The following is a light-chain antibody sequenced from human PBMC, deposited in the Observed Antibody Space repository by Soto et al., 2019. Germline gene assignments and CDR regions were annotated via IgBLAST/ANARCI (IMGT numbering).Light chain of an antibody. V-gene: IGLV2-14*01. J-gene: IGLJ2*01. CDR2: EVS. CDR3: NSYTSSTTLV. CDR1: SSDVGGYNY. Sequence: QSALTQPASVSGSPGQSITISCTGTSSDVGGYNYVSWYQQHPGKAPKLLIYEVSNRPSGVSNRFTASKSGNTASLTISGLQAEDEAEYYCNSYTSSTTLVFGGGTKLTVL.